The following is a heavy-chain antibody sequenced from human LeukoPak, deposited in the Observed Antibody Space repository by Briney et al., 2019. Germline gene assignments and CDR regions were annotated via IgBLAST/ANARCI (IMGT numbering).Heavy chain of an antibody. CDR2: MRYDGSNR. D-gene: IGHD3-16*01. CDR3: AKTATRSIQVWDY. CDR1: GFTFSSYS. V-gene: IGHV3-30*02. Sequence: QAGGSLRLSCAASGFTFSSYSMNWVRQAPGKGLEWVAFMRYDGSNRYYADSVKGRFTISRDNSKNTLYLQMNSLRVEDTAIYYCAKTATRSIQVWDYWGQGTLVTVSS. J-gene: IGHJ4*02.